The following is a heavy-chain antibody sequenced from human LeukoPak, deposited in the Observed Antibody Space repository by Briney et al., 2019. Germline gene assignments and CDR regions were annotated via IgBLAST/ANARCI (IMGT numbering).Heavy chain of an antibody. CDR1: GGSISSGAYY. CDR3: ARSGYKYGDAFEI. J-gene: IGHJ3*02. Sequence: SETLSLTCAVSGGSISSGAYYWSWIRQHPGKSLEWIGYIYYSGSTYYNPSLKSRVTMSVDTSKNQFSLNLSSVTAADTAVYYCARSGYKYGDAFEIWGQGTMVTVSS. CDR2: IYYSGST. D-gene: IGHD3-22*01. V-gene: IGHV4-31*11.